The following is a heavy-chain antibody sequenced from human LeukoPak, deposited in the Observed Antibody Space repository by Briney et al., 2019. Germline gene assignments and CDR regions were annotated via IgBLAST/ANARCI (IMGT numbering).Heavy chain of an antibody. CDR1: GLIFSSCG. D-gene: IGHD3-10*01. Sequence: GGSLRLSCAASGLIFSSCGMHWVRQASSKWLEWVAFLQYDGSEIYYAESVKGRFTISRDNSKNTLYLQMNSLRSEDTAVYYCVSEERAVKDSWGQGTLVSVSS. J-gene: IGHJ4*02. V-gene: IGHV3-30*02. CDR2: LQYDGSEI. CDR3: VSEERAVKDS.